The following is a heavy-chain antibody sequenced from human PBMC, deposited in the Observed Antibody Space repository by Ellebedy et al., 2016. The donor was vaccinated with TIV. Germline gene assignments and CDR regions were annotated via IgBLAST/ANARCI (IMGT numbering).Heavy chain of an antibody. CDR3: ARLGYRRSWFDY. V-gene: IGHV3-23*01. Sequence: PGGSLRLSCAASGFTLNTYAMSWVRQAPGKGLEWVSSISGTGGSTWYADSVQGRFTISRDNSKNTLSLQMNSLRADDTAVYYCARLGYRRSWFDYWGQGALVTVSA. D-gene: IGHD6-13*01. CDR2: ISGTGGST. CDR1: GFTLNTYA. J-gene: IGHJ4*02.